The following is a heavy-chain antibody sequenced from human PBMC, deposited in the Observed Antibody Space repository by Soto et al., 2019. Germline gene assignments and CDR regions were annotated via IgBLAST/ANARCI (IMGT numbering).Heavy chain of an antibody. Sequence: GGSLRLSCAASGFTFSSDAMSWVRQAPGKGLEWVSVISGSGGSTYYADSVKGRFTISRDNSDNMVYLQMSSLRAEDTAVYYCAQAVGGQLWSGGYYFGSWGQGTLVTVSS. V-gene: IGHV3-23*01. CDR3: AQAVGGQLWSGGYYFGS. D-gene: IGHD5-18*01. J-gene: IGHJ4*02. CDR1: GFTFSSDA. CDR2: ISGSGGST.